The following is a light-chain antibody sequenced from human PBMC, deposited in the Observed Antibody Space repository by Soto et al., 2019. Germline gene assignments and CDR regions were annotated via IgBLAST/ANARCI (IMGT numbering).Light chain of an antibody. Sequence: QLVLTQSPSASASLGASVKLTCTLSSGHSSYAIAWHQQQPEKGPRYLMKLNSDGSHSKGDGIPDRFSGSSSGAERYLTISSLQSEDEADYYCQTWGTGPQFFGTGTKLTVL. CDR2: LNSDGSH. CDR3: QTWGTGPQF. J-gene: IGLJ1*01. CDR1: SGHSSYA. V-gene: IGLV4-69*01.